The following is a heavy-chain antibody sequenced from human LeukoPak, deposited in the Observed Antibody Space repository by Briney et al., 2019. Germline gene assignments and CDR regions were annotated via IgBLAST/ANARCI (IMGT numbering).Heavy chain of an antibody. CDR2: INPNSGGT. CDR3: ARDRGGVAAAYNWFDP. V-gene: IGHV1-2*02. J-gene: IGHJ5*02. D-gene: IGHD6-13*01. CDR1: GYTFTGYY. Sequence: GASVKVSCKASGYTFTGYYMHWVRQAPGQGLEWMGWINPNSGGTNYAQKFQGRVTMTRDTSISTAYMELSRLRSDDTAVYYCARDRGGVAAAYNWFDPWGQGTLVTVSS.